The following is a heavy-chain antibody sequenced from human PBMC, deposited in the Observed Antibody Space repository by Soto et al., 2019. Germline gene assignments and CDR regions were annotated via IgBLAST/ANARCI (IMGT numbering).Heavy chain of an antibody. Sequence: ASVKVSCKTSGYTLTRYGISWVRQAPGQRLEWMGWINAGNGNTKYSQKFQGRVTITRDTSASTAYMELSSLRSEDTAVYYCARDPSYYGMDVWGQGTTVTVSS. CDR3: ARDPSYYGMDV. CDR1: GYTLTRYG. J-gene: IGHJ6*02. V-gene: IGHV1-3*01. CDR2: INAGNGNT.